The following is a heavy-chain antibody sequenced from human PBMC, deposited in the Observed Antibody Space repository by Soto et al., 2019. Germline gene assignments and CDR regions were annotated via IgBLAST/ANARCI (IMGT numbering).Heavy chain of an antibody. CDR3: ARILTATGGHFDS. V-gene: IGHV2-5*02. CDR2: IFWDDDK. CDR1: GFSLTTSGVG. J-gene: IGHJ4*02. D-gene: IGHD2-8*02. Sequence: QITLKESGPTLVKPTQTLTLTCSFSGFSLTTSGVGVGWVRQSPEKTLEWLALIFWDDDKRYSPSLRGRLTIAKDTSKNQVVLTLTNVEPVDTATYYCARILTATGGHFDSWGQGALVTVSS.